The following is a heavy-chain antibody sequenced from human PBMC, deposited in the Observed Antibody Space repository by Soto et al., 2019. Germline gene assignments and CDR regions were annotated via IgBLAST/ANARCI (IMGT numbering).Heavy chain of an antibody. V-gene: IGHV3-48*03. J-gene: IGHJ4*02. CDR1: GFTFSSYE. Sequence: EVQLVESGGGLVQPGGSLRLSCAASGFTFSSYEMNWVRQAPGKGLEWVSYISSSGSTLYYADPVKGRFTISRDNAKNSLYLQMNSLRAEDTAVYYCARDMRAAAGTLFDYWGQGTLVTVSS. CDR2: ISSSGSTL. D-gene: IGHD6-13*01. CDR3: ARDMRAAAGTLFDY.